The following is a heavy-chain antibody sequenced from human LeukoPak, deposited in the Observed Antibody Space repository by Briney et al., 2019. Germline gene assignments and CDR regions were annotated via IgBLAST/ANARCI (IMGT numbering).Heavy chain of an antibody. CDR2: IIPIFGTA. CDR1: GGTFSSYA. Sequence: ASVKVSCKASGGTFSSYAISWGRQAPGQGLEWMGRIIPIFGTANYAQKFQGRVTITTDESTSTGYMELSSLRSEDTAVYCCARNLKEYDYYYYYMDVWGKGTTVTVSS. D-gene: IGHD2/OR15-2a*01. V-gene: IGHV1-69*05. J-gene: IGHJ6*03. CDR3: ARNLKEYDYYYYYMDV.